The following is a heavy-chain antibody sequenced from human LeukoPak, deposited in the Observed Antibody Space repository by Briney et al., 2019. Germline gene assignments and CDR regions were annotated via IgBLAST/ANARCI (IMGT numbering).Heavy chain of an antibody. CDR2: ISSSGSTI. V-gene: IGHV3-11*01. CDR3: ARVSIAAAGSVY. CDR1: GFTFSDYY. Sequence: GRSLRLSCAASGFTFSDYYMSWIRLAPGKGLEWVSYISSSGSTIYYADSVKGRFTISRDNAKNSLYLQMNSLRAEDTAVYYCARVSIAAAGSVYWGQGTLVTVSS. J-gene: IGHJ4*02. D-gene: IGHD6-13*01.